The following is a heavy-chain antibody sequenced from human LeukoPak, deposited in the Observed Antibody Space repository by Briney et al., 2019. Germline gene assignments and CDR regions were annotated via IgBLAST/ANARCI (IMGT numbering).Heavy chain of an antibody. D-gene: IGHD3-10*01. Sequence: SQTLSLTCTVSGGSISSGAYYWSWIRQHPGKGLEWIGYIYYSGSTYYNPSLKSRVTISVDTSKNQFSLKLSSVTAADTAVYYCAREGEASGIRHIGTWFDPWGQGTLVTVSS. CDR2: IYYSGST. CDR1: GGSISSGAYY. J-gene: IGHJ5*02. V-gene: IGHV4-31*03. CDR3: AREGEASGIRHIGTWFDP.